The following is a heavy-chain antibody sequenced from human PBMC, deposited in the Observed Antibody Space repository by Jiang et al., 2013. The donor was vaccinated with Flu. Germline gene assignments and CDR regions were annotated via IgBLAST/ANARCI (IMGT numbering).Heavy chain of an antibody. CDR1: GYNFPNYW. D-gene: IGHD3-22*01. CDR3: ARPAHYYDSSGYYARYGMDV. CDR2: SFLVTLRP. Sequence: SCKASGYNFPNYWDRLGAPDARKGLEWMESSFLVTLRPDTSPSFQGQVTISADKSISTAYLQWSSLKASDTAMYYCARPAHYYDSSGYYARYGMDVWGQGTTVTVSS. J-gene: IGHJ6*02. V-gene: IGHV5-51*01.